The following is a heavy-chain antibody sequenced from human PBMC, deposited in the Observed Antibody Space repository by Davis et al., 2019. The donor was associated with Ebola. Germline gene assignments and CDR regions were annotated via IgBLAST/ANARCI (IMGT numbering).Heavy chain of an antibody. Sequence: PSETLSLTCTVSGGSISTYYWSWIRQPPGKGLEWIGYFYYSGSTNYNSSLKSRATISGDTSKNQFSLKLTSVSAADTAVYYCARNSSGFGYFDYWGQGSLVTVSS. J-gene: IGHJ4*02. V-gene: IGHV4-59*12. D-gene: IGHD6-25*01. CDR3: ARNSSGFGYFDY. CDR1: GGSISTYY. CDR2: FYYSGST.